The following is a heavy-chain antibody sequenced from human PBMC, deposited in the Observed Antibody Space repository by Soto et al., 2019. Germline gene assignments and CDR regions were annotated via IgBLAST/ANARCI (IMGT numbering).Heavy chain of an antibody. CDR2: ISYDGSNK. CDR1: GFTFSSYG. J-gene: IGHJ6*02. Sequence: PVGSLRLSCAASGFTFSSYGMHWVRQAPGKGLEWVAVISYDGSNKYYADSVKGRFTISRDNSKNTLYLQMNSLRAEDTAVYYCAKDRKNSLNYDFWSGPPSQGMDVWGQGTTVTVSS. CDR3: AKDRKNSLNYDFWSGPPSQGMDV. V-gene: IGHV3-30*18. D-gene: IGHD3-3*01.